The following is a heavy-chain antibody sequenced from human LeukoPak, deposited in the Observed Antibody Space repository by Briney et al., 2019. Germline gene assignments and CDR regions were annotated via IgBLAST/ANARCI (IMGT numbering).Heavy chain of an antibody. J-gene: IGHJ4*02. CDR2: ISSSSSTI. CDR3: ASLGGYSSSWTAG. D-gene: IGHD6-13*01. CDR1: GFTFSSYS. V-gene: IGHV3-48*02. Sequence: GGSLRLSCAASGFTFSSYSMNWVRQAPGKGLEWVSYISSSSSTIYYADSVKGRLTISRDNAKNSLYLRMNSLRDEDTAVYYCASLGGYSSSWTAGWGQGTLVTVSS.